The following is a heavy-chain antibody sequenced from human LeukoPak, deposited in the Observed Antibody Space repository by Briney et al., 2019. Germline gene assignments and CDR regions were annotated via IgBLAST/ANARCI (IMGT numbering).Heavy chain of an antibody. CDR2: FDPEDGET. Sequence: ASVKVSCKVSGYTLTELSMRWVRQAPGNGLEWLVGFDPEDGETIYAQKFQGRVTMTEDTSTDTVYMELSSLRSEDTAVYYCATDRPGMTTVIGYYYYGMDVWGQGTTVTVSS. CDR3: ATDRPGMTTVIGYYYYGMDV. V-gene: IGHV1-24*01. D-gene: IGHD4-17*01. CDR1: GYTLTELS. J-gene: IGHJ6*02.